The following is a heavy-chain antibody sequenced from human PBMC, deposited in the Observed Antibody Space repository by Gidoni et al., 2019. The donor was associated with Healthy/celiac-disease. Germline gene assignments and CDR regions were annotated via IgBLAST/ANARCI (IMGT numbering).Heavy chain of an antibody. J-gene: IGHJ6*02. D-gene: IGHD3-16*01. CDR3: ARDKGYDSLFGDYYYGMDV. V-gene: IGHV1-69*06. CDR2: IIPIFGTA. CDR1: GGTFSSYA. Sequence: QVQLVQSGAEVKKPGSSVKVSCKASGGTFSSYAISWVRQAPGQGLEWMGGIIPIFGTANYAQKFQGRVTITADKSTSTAYMELSSLRSEDTAVYYCARDKGYDSLFGDYYYGMDVWGQGTTVTVSS.